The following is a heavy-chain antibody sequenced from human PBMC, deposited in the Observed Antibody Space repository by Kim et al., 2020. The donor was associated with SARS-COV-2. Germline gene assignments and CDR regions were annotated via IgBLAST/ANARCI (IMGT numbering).Heavy chain of an antibody. CDR2: IFSGGNT. D-gene: IGHD2-21*02. V-gene: IGHV3-53*01. CDR1: GFTVSTNY. CDR3: AKTTVTAEVDC. Sequence: GGSLRLSCAASGFTVSTNYMSWVRQTPGKGLEWVSVIFSGGNTHYVDSVRGRFTMSRDISKNTVSLQMNSLRAEDTAVYYCAKTTVTAEVDCLGQGALVT. J-gene: IGHJ4*02.